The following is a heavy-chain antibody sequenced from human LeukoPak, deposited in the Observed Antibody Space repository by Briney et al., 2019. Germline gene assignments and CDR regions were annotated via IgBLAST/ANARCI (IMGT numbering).Heavy chain of an antibody. Sequence: GGSLRLSCATSGFSLSRNGMHWVRQAPGKGLEWVAFIRYDGSNKYYADSVKGRFTISRDNSKNTLYLQMNSLRAEDTAVYYCAKDLRAGPDYGDYVFDYWGQGTLVTVSS. CDR2: IRYDGSNK. CDR3: AKDLRAGPDYGDYVFDY. J-gene: IGHJ4*02. D-gene: IGHD4-17*01. V-gene: IGHV3-30*02. CDR1: GFSLSRNG.